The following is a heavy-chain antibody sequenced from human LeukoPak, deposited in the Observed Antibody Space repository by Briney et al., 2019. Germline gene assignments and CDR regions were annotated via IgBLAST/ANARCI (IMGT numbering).Heavy chain of an antibody. CDR2: FDPEDGET. V-gene: IGHV1-24*01. CDR1: GYTLTELS. CDR3: ATAAILHYYFDY. J-gene: IGHJ4*02. Sequence: ASVKVSCKVSGYTLTELSMHWVRQAPGKGLEWMGGFDPEDGETIYAQKFQGRVTMTEDTSTDTAYMELSSLRSEDTAVYYCATAAILHYYFDYWGQGTLVTVSS. D-gene: IGHD2-2*02.